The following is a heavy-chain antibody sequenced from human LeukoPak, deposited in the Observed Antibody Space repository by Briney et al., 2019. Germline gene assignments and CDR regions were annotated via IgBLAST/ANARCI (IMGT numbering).Heavy chain of an antibody. D-gene: IGHD6-13*01. CDR2: ISGSGGST. Sequence: GGSLRLSCAASGFPLSSYAMSWVRQAPGKGLEWVSAISGSGGSTYYADSVKGRFAISRDNSKNTLYLQMNSLRAEDTAVYYCAKTAAGPHFDYWGQGTLVTVSS. CDR1: GFPLSSYA. CDR3: AKTAAGPHFDY. J-gene: IGHJ4*02. V-gene: IGHV3-23*01.